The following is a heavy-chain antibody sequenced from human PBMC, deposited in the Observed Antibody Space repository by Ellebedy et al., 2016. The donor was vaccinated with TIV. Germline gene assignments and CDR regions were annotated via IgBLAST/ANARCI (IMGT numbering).Heavy chain of an antibody. Sequence: GESLKISCAASGFTFSSYWMNWVRQAPGKGLVWVSRINSDGSSTSYADSVKGRFTISRDNSKNSLYLQMKSLRAEDTAVYYCARDVSRTYCIEYWGQGTLVTVSS. CDR3: ARDVSRTYCIEY. CDR1: GFTFSSYW. V-gene: IGHV3-74*01. J-gene: IGHJ4*02. D-gene: IGHD1-14*01. CDR2: INSDGSST.